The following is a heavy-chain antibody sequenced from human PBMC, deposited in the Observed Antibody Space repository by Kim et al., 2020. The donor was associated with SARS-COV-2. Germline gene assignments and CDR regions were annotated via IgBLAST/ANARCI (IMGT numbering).Heavy chain of an antibody. Sequence: GGSLRLSCAASGFTFSSYGMHWVRQAPGKGLEWVAVISYDGSNKYYADSVKGRFTISRDNSKNTLYLQMNSLRAEDTAVYYCAKGGWKQLWLLGYWGQGTLVTVSS. V-gene: IGHV3-30*18. CDR1: GFTFSSYG. J-gene: IGHJ4*02. D-gene: IGHD5-18*01. CDR3: AKGGWKQLWLLGY. CDR2: ISYDGSNK.